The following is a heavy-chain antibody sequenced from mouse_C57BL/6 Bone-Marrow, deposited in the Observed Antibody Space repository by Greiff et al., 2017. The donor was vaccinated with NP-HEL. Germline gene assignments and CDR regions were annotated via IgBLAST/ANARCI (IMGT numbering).Heavy chain of an antibody. D-gene: IGHD1-1*01. V-gene: IGHV5-15*01. CDR3: ARQNYGSSSFAY. J-gene: IGHJ3*01. Sequence: DVKLVESGGGLVQPGGSLKLSCAASGFTFSDYGMAWVRQAPRKGPEWVAFISNLAYSIYYADTVTGRFTISRENAKNTLYLEMSSLRSEDTAMYYCARQNYGSSSFAYWGQGTLVTVSA. CDR2: ISNLAYSI. CDR1: GFTFSDYG.